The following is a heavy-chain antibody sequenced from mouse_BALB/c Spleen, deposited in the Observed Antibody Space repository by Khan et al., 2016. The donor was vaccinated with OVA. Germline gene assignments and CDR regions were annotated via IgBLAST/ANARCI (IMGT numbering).Heavy chain of an antibody. J-gene: IGHJ3*01. Sequence: QVQLQQPGAELVKPGASVKLSCKASGYTFSSYWMHWVKQRPGQGLEWIGEIDPSDSHTNYNQKFKGKATLNVDKSSRTAYMHLSSLTSEDSAFYYCARSYYYGSSTWFAYWGQGTLVTVSA. CDR1: GYTFSSYW. D-gene: IGHD1-1*01. V-gene: IGHV1-69*02. CDR2: IDPSDSHT. CDR3: ARSYYYGSSTWFAY.